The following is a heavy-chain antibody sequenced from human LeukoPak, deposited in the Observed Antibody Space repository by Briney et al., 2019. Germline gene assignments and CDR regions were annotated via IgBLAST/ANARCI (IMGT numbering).Heavy chain of an antibody. Sequence: PSETLSLTCIVSDYSISSGYYWGWIRQPPGKGLEWIGSIYHSGSTDYNPSLKSRVTISVDTSKNQFSLKLSSVTAADTAVYYCARAAYYYGSGSYSYFDYWGQGTLVTVSS. D-gene: IGHD3-10*01. J-gene: IGHJ4*02. CDR3: ARAAYYYGSGSYSYFDY. V-gene: IGHV4-38-2*02. CDR2: IYHSGST. CDR1: DYSISSGYY.